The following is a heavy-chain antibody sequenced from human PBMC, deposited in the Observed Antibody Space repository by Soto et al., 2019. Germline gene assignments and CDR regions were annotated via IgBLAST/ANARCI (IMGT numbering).Heavy chain of an antibody. CDR2: ISAYNGNT. J-gene: IGHJ6*02. Sequence: QVQLVQSGGEVKQPGASVKVSCKASGYTFTTYDLSWVRQAPGQGLEWMGWISAYNGNTNYAQNLQSRVSMTTDTCMRTVYMDLRCLRTDNTAVYYCARVIGYYYHMDVWGQGTTVTVSS. D-gene: IGHD3-22*01. CDR3: ARVIGYYYHMDV. CDR1: GYTFTTYD. V-gene: IGHV1-18*01.